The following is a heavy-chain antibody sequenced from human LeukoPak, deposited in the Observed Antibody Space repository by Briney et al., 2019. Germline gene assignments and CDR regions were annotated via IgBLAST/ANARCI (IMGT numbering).Heavy chain of an antibody. CDR1: GFTFSNYG. V-gene: IGHV3-33*01. D-gene: IGHD3-22*01. Sequence: SGGSLRLSCAASGFTFSNYGMHWVRQVPGKGLEWVAAIWLDGIRKYYADSVKGRLTISRDNSKNTLYLQMNSLRAEDTAVYYCARDLEDSSPFGAFDMWGQGTMVTVSS. CDR2: IWLDGIRK. J-gene: IGHJ3*02. CDR3: ARDLEDSSPFGAFDM.